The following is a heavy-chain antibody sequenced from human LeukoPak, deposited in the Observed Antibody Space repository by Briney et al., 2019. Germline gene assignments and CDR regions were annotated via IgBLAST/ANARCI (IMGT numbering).Heavy chain of an antibody. Sequence: GGSLRLSCAASGLTFSRYAMTWVRQAPGKGLEWVSSISGSGRSTYYADSVKGRFTISRDNSKKTLYLQMNSLRAEATAVYYCAKDQRSIAVAGYFDYWGQGTLVTVSS. CDR3: AKDQRSIAVAGYFDY. D-gene: IGHD6-19*01. V-gene: IGHV3-23*01. CDR2: ISGSGRST. J-gene: IGHJ4*02. CDR1: GLTFSRYA.